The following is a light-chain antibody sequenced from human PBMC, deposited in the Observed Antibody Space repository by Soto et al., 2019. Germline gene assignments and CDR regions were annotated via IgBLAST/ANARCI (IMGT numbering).Light chain of an antibody. Sequence: QSVLTQPPSASGTPGQRVTISCSGGTSNIGTNGVNWYRQVPGTASKLLIYNYDARPSGVPERFSGSKSGTSASLAISGLQAEDEADYYCSTWDGSLNSVVFGGGTKLTVL. CDR1: TSNIGTNG. V-gene: IGLV1-44*01. CDR2: NYD. CDR3: STWDGSLNSVV. J-gene: IGLJ3*02.